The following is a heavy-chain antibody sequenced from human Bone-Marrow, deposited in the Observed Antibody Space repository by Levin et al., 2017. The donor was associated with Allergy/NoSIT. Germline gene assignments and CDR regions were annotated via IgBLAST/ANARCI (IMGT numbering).Heavy chain of an antibody. Sequence: GGSLRLSCAASGFTFSRYAMHWVRQAPGKGLEWVAVISYDGSNKYYADSVKGRFTISRDNSKNTLYLQMNSLRAEDTAVYYCARDKAAMVTYWFDPWGQGTLVTVSS. CDR2: ISYDGSNK. V-gene: IGHV3-30-3*01. J-gene: IGHJ5*02. CDR1: GFTFSRYA. D-gene: IGHD5-18*01. CDR3: ARDKAAMVTYWFDP.